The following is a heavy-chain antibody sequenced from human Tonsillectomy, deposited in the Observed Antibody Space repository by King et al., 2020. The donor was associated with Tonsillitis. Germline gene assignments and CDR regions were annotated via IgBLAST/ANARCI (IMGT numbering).Heavy chain of an antibody. D-gene: IGHD5-24*01. CDR3: AREMTTFIDY. CDR2: IIPIFDTA. J-gene: IGHJ4*02. CDR1: GSSFTDYA. V-gene: IGHV1-69*14. Sequence: QLVQSGAEVKKPGSSVKVSCKASGSSFTDYAINWVRQAPGQGLEWMGGIIPIFDTANYAQKFQGKVTITADKSTSTAYMELSSLRSEETAVYYCAREMTTFIDYWGQGTLVTVSS.